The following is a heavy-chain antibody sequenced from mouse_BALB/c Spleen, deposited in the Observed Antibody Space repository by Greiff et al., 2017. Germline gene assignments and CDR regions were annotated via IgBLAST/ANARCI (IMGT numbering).Heavy chain of an antibody. J-gene: IGHJ4*01. Sequence: QVQLKESGPGLVAPSQSLSITCTVSGFSLTGYGVNWVRQPPGKGLEWLGMIWGDGSTDYNSALKSRLSISKDNSKSQVFLKMNSLQTDDTARYYGSRDGSSYDYAMDDWGEGTSVTVSS. CDR3: SRDGSSYDYAMDD. CDR1: GFSLTGYG. CDR2: IWGDGST. V-gene: IGHV2-6-7*01. D-gene: IGHD1-1*01.